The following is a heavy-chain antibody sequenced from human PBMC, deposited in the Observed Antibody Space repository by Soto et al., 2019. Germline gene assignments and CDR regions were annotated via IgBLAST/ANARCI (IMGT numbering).Heavy chain of an antibody. V-gene: IGHV4-31*03. D-gene: IGHD1-1*01. CDR2: IYYTGNT. CDR3: ASGHDAYKVRY. Sequence: QVQLQESGPGLVKPSQTLSLTCTVSGGSISSGGTGSYWTWIRQLPGKGLEWIGYIYYTGNTYYNPPPKSRPTISIDTSENQFSLKLTSVTAADTAVYFCASGHDAYKVRYWGQGTLVTVSS. J-gene: IGHJ4*02. CDR1: GGSISSGGTGSY.